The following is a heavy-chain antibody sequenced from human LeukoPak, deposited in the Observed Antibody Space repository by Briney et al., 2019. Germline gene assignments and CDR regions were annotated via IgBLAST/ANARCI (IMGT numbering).Heavy chain of an antibody. D-gene: IGHD3-3*01. CDR3: AKDKYNFWSGSNYYYMDV. J-gene: IGHJ6*03. CDR1: GFTFSSYW. CDR2: ISGSGGST. V-gene: IGHV3-23*01. Sequence: GGSLRLSCAASGFTFSSYWMSWVRQAPGKGLEWVSAISGSGGSTYYADSVKGRFTISRDNSKNTLYLQMNSLRAEDTAVYYCAKDKYNFWSGSNYYYMDVWGKGTTVTVSS.